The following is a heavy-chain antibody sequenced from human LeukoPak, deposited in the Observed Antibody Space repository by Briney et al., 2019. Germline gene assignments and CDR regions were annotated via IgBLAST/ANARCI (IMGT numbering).Heavy chain of an antibody. CDR3: ARVSSGERVWSGYYYYYYMDV. CDR2: IYHSGST. V-gene: IGHV4-38-2*02. Sequence: SETLSLTCTVSGGSISSYYWGWIRQPPGKGLEWIGSIYHSGSTYYNPSLKSRVTISVDTSKNQFSLKLSSVTAADTAVYYCARVSSGERVWSGYYYYYYMDVWGKGTTVTVSS. D-gene: IGHD6-19*01. CDR1: GGSISSYY. J-gene: IGHJ6*03.